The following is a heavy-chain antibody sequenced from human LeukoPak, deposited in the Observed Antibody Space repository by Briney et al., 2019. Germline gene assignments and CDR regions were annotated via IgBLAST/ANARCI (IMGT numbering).Heavy chain of an antibody. V-gene: IGHV1-2*02. J-gene: IGHJ3*02. Sequence: ASVKVSCKTSGYPFTGYSMHWVRQAPGQGLEWMGWINPNSRGTKYAQKFQGRVTMTRDTSISTAYMELSRLTSDDTAVYFCARVRGDCSGGTCYSIPVDAFDIWGQGTMVTVSS. CDR2: INPNSRGT. CDR3: ARVRGDCSGGTCYSIPVDAFDI. CDR1: GYPFTGYS. D-gene: IGHD2-15*01.